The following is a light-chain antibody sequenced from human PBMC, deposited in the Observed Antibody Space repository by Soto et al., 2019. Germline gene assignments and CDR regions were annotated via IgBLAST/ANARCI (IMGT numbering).Light chain of an antibody. J-gene: IGKJ2*01. CDR1: QSVSSN. V-gene: IGKV3-15*01. CDR2: GAS. CDR3: QQHNNWPPYT. Sequence: EIVMTQSPATLPVSPGERATLSCRASQSVSSNLAWYQQKPGQAPRLLIYGASTRATGIPARFSGSGSATEFTLTITSLQSEDFAVYYCQQHNNWPPYTFGQGTKLEIK.